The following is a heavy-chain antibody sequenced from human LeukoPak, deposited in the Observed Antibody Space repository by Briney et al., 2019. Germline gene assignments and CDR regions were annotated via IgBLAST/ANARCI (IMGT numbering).Heavy chain of an antibody. CDR3: ARGRIGRQQLIDY. Sequence: SETLSLTCAVYDGSFSGYYWSWIRQSPGKGLEWIGEINHIGTTNHNPSLKSRVTISVDTSKNQFSLKLSSVTAADTAVYYCARGRIGRQQLIDYWGQGTLVIVSS. J-gene: IGHJ4*02. CDR1: DGSFSGYY. V-gene: IGHV4-34*01. D-gene: IGHD6-13*01. CDR2: INHIGTT.